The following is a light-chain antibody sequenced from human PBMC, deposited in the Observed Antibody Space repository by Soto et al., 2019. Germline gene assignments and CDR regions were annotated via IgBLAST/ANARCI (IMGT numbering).Light chain of an antibody. CDR1: QSVSSY. V-gene: IGKV3-11*01. CDR3: QQRSNWWGT. CDR2: DAS. J-gene: IGKJ4*01. Sequence: EIVLTQSPATLSLSPGERATLSCRASQSVSSYLAWYQQKPGQAPRLLIYDASNRATGIPARFSGSGSGTDFPPTISSLEPEDFAVYYCQQRSNWWGTFGGGTKVEIK.